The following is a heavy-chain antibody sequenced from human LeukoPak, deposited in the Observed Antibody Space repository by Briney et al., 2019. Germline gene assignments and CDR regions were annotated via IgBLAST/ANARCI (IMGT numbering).Heavy chain of an antibody. CDR1: GGSVSSGSYY. CDR3: ARVPFRSYYDSSGYCFDY. Sequence: PSETLSLTCTVSGGSVSSGSYYWSWIRQPPGKGLEWIGYIYYSGSTYYNPSLKSRVTISVDTSKNQFSLKLSSVTAADTAVYYCARVPFRSYYDSSGYCFDYWGQGTLVTVSS. V-gene: IGHV4-30-4*08. J-gene: IGHJ4*02. D-gene: IGHD3-22*01. CDR2: IYYSGST.